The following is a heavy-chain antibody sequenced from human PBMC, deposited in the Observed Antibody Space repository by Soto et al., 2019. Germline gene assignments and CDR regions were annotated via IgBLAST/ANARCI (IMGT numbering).Heavy chain of an antibody. Sequence: GGSLRLSCAASGFTFSSYAMSWVRQAPGKGLEWVSAISGSGGSTYYADSVKGRFTISRDNSKNTLYLQMNSLRAEDTAVYYCAKGEPYYYGSGSLFDYWGQGTLVTVSS. D-gene: IGHD3-10*01. CDR3: AKGEPYYYGSGSLFDY. CDR2: ISGSGGST. J-gene: IGHJ4*02. V-gene: IGHV3-23*01. CDR1: GFTFSSYA.